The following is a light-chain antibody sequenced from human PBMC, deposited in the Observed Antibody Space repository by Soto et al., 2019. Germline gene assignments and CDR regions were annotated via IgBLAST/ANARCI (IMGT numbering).Light chain of an antibody. CDR1: SCNIGNNA. V-gene: IGLV1-36*01. Sequence: QPVLTQPPSVSEAPRQRVTISCSGSSCNIGNNAVNWYQQLPGKAPKLLIYYDDLLPSGVSVRFSGSKSSTSASLAISGLQSEDEAEDYCAAWEDRLNGLVFGGGTKVTVL. J-gene: IGLJ2*01. CDR2: YDD. CDR3: AAWEDRLNGLV.